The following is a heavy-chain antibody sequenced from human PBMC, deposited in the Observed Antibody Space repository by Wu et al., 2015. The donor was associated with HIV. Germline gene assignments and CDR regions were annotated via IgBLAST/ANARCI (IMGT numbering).Heavy chain of an antibody. Sequence: QVQLVQSGAEVKKPGASVKVSCKASGYTFTGYYIHWVRQAPGQGLEWMGWINPNSGGTNYAQKFQGRVTMTRDTSISTAYMDLSRLRSDDTAVYYCARAPGPYYYDSSAYDLWGRWHPRXLSPQ. CDR3: ARAPGPYYYDSSAYDL. CDR2: INPNSGGT. CDR1: GYTFTGYY. V-gene: IGHV1-2*02. J-gene: IGHJ2*01. D-gene: IGHD3-22*01.